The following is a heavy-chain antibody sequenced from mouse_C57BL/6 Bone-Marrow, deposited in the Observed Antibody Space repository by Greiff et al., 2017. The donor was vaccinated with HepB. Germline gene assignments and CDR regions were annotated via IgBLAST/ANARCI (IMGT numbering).Heavy chain of an antibody. CDR3: ARWYYYGISLYYFDY. J-gene: IGHJ2*01. CDR2: IHPNSGST. CDR1: GYTFTSYW. D-gene: IGHD1-1*01. V-gene: IGHV1-64*01. Sequence: QVQLQQPGAELVKPGASVKLSCKASGYTFTSYWMHWVKQRPGQGLEWIGMIHPNSGSTNYNEKFKSKATLTVDKSSSTAYMQLSSLTSEDSAVYYCARWYYYGISLYYFDYWGQGTTLTVSS.